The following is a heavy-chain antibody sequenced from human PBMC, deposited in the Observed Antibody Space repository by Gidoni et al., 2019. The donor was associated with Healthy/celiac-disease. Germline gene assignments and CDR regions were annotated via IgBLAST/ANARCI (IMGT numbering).Heavy chain of an antibody. Sequence: QVPRVESVGGVVQPERSLRLSCAASGCTFRSCGMHWVSKAPVRGLECVAVISYDGRNKYYADSRKGRFTISRDNSKNTLYLQMNSLRAEDTAVYYCAKDYGSGSYFHFDYWGQGTLVTVSS. CDR1: GCTFRSCG. CDR3: AKDYGSGSYFHFDY. J-gene: IGHJ4*02. D-gene: IGHD3-10*01. V-gene: IGHV3-30*18. CDR2: ISYDGRNK.